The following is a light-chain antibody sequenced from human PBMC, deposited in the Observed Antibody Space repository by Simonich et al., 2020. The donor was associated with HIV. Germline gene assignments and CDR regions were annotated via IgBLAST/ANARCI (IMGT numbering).Light chain of an antibody. J-gene: IGKJ5*01. V-gene: IGKV2-28*01. CDR2: LGS. Sequence: DIVMTQTPLSLSVTPGQPASISCNSSQSLLHSNGYKYLAWYLQKPGQSPQVLLYLGSNRASGVPDRFSGSGSGTDFTLKSSRVEAEDVGVYYCMQALQTPLTFGQGTRLEIK. CDR1: QSLLHSNGYKY. CDR3: MQALQTPLT.